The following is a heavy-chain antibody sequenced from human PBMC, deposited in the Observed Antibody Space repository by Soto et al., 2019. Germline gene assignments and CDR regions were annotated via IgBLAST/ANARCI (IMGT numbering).Heavy chain of an antibody. Sequence: QVQLVESGGGVVQPGRSLRLSCAASGFTFSSYGMHWVRQAPGKGLEWVAVISYDGSNKYYADSVKGRFTITRDNSKNTLYLQMNSLRAEDTAVYYCAKDRHSSGWSSTFYYYGMDVWGQGTTVTVSS. CDR2: ISYDGSNK. J-gene: IGHJ6*02. V-gene: IGHV3-30*18. D-gene: IGHD6-19*01. CDR1: GFTFSSYG. CDR3: AKDRHSSGWSSTFYYYGMDV.